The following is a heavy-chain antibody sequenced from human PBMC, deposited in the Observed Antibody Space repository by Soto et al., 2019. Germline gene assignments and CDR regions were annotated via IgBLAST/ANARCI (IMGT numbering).Heavy chain of an antibody. J-gene: IGHJ4*02. CDR2: ISSSSSYI. Sequence: GGSLRLSCAASGFTFSSYSMNWVRQAPGKGLEWVSSISSSSSYIYYADSVKGRFTISRDNAKNSLYLQMNSLRAEDTAVYYCARDITQGVPDYYFDYWGQGTLVTVSS. CDR1: GFTFSSYS. V-gene: IGHV3-21*01. D-gene: IGHD1-20*01. CDR3: ARDITQGVPDYYFDY.